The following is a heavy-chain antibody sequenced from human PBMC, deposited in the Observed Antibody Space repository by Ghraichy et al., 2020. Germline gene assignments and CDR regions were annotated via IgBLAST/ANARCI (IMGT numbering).Heavy chain of an antibody. J-gene: IGHJ5*02. CDR3: ARDPRITPDSEGFDP. CDR1: GFTFSSYS. Sequence: GGSLRLSCAASGFTFSSYSMNWVRQAPGKGLEWVSSISSSSSYIYYADSVKGRFTISRDNAKNSLYLQMNSLRAEDTAVYYCARDPRITPDSEGFDPWGQGTLVTVSS. D-gene: IGHD3-10*01. CDR2: ISSSSSYI. V-gene: IGHV3-21*01.